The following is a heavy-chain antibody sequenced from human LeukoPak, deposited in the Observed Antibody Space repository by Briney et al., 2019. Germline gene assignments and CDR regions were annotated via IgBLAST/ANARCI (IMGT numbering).Heavy chain of an antibody. CDR2: IKQDGSKK. J-gene: IGHJ4*02. CDR1: GFPFSSYW. Sequence: PGGSLRLSCVASGFPFSSYWMTWVRQAPGKGLEWVANIKQDGSKKSYVDSVKGRFTISRDNVKNSLYLQMHSLRAEDTAVYYCARDRIVGATWNDYWGQGTLVTVSS. V-gene: IGHV3-7*03. CDR3: ARDRIVGATWNDY. D-gene: IGHD1-26*01.